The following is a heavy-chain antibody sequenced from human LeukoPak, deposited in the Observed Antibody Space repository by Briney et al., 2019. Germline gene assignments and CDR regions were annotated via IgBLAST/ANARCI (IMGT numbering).Heavy chain of an antibody. CDR2: IYWDDDK. J-gene: IGHJ4*02. CDR3: AHRGLERRSFDY. V-gene: IGHV2-5*02. CDR1: GFSLSTSGVG. Sequence: SGPTLVKPTQTLTLTCTFSGFSLSTSGVGVGWIRQPPGKALEWLALIYWDDDKRYSPSLKSRLTITKDTSKNQVVLTMTNMDPVDTATHYCAHRGLERRSFDYWGQGTLVTVSS. D-gene: IGHD1-1*01.